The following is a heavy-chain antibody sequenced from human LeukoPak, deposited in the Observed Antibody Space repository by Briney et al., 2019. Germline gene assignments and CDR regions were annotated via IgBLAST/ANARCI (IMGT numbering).Heavy chain of an antibody. J-gene: IGHJ4*02. CDR1: GFTFSSYA. D-gene: IGHD2-15*01. Sequence: GGSLRLSCAASGFTFSSYAMSWVRQAPGKGLEWVSAISGSGGSTYYADPVKGRFTISRDNSKNTLYLQMNSLRAEDTAVYYCAKVGILDPSAYWGQGTRVTVSS. CDR3: AKVGILDPSAY. CDR2: ISGSGGST. V-gene: IGHV3-23*01.